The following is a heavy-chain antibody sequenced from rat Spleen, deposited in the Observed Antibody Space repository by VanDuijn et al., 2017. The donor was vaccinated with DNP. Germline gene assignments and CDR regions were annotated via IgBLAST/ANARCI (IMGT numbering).Heavy chain of an antibody. CDR1: GFNFNDYW. Sequence: EVKLVESGGGLVQPGSSLKLSCAASGFNFNDYWMGWVRQAPGKGLEWIGQINKDSSTINYNPSLKEKITISRDNAQNTLYLQMSKLGSEDTAIYYCTTGVVDYWGQGVMVTVS. CDR2: INKDSSTI. J-gene: IGHJ2*01. CDR3: TTGVVDY. D-gene: IGHD1-1*01. V-gene: IGHV4-2*01.